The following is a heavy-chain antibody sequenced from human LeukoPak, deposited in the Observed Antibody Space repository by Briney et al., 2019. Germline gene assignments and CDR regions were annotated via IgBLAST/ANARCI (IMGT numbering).Heavy chain of an antibody. V-gene: IGHV4-59*01. CDR2: IYYSGST. CDR1: GGSFSGYY. CDR3: AREASRAGTYYFDY. J-gene: IGHJ4*02. D-gene: IGHD3-10*01. Sequence: SETLSLTCAVYGGSFSGYYWSWIRQPPGKGLEWIGYIYYSGSTNYNPSLKSRVTISVDTSKNQFSLKLRSVTAADTAVYFCAREASRAGTYYFDYWGQGTLLTVSS.